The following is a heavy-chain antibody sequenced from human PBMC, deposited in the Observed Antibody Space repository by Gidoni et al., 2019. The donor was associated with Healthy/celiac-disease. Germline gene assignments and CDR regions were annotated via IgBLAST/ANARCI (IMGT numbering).Heavy chain of an antibody. D-gene: IGHD2-2*01. J-gene: IGHJ3*02. CDR2: ISSSSSYI. V-gene: IGHV3-21*01. CDR3: ARDRASAAAYEGGDAFDI. CDR1: GFTFSSYS. Sequence: EVQLVESGGGLVKPGGSLRLSCAASGFTFSSYSMNWVRQAPGKGLEWVSSISSSSSYIYYADSVKGRFTISRDNAKNSLYLQMNSLRAEDTAVYYCARDRASAAAYEGGDAFDIWGQGTMVTVSS.